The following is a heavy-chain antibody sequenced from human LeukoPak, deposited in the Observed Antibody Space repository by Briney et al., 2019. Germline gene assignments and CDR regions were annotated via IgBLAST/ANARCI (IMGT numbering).Heavy chain of an antibody. CDR1: GGSISSGSYY. V-gene: IGHV4-61*02. Sequence: PSQTLSLTCTVSGGSISSGSYYWSWIRQPAGKGLEWIGRIYTSGSTNYNPSLKSRVTISVDTSKNQFSLKLSSVTAADTAVYYCARDQSGFWSGYYYYYMDVWGKGTTVTVSS. D-gene: IGHD3-3*01. CDR2: IYTSGST. J-gene: IGHJ6*03. CDR3: ARDQSGFWSGYYYYYMDV.